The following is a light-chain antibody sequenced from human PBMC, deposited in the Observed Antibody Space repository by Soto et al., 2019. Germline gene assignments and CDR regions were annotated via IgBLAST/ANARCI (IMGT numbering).Light chain of an antibody. J-gene: IGKJ1*01. Sequence: EIVMTQSPATLSVSPGERATLSCRASQSVSSNLAWYQQKPGQAPRPLIYGASTRATGIPAKFSGSGSGTDFTLTNSSHAPEDFAVYAWEQFNKWPQSFGQGTKVDI. CDR1: QSVSSN. CDR2: GAS. V-gene: IGKV3-15*01. CDR3: EQFNKWPQS.